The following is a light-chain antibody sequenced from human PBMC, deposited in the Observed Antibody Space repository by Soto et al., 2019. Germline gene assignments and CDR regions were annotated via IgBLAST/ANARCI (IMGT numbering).Light chain of an antibody. Sequence: DIQMTQSPSTLSASVGDRVTITCRSSESSSSWLAWYQKKPRKAPKLLIYRASRLGNGVPSRFSGSGSGTEFTLTISSLQPDDFATYYCQQYDSSVYTFGQGTKLEIK. CDR3: QQYDSSVYT. CDR2: RAS. V-gene: IGKV1-5*03. CDR1: ESSSSW. J-gene: IGKJ2*01.